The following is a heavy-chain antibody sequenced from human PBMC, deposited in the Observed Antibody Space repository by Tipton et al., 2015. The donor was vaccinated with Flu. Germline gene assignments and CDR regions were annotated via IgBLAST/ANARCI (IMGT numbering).Heavy chain of an antibody. V-gene: IGHV4-34*01. J-gene: IGHJ6*02. CDR1: GGSFSGYY. CDR3: ASSSLMVVRGVDYYYYGMDV. D-gene: IGHD3-10*01. Sequence: TLSLTCAVYGGSFSGYYWSWIRQPPGKGLEWIGEINHSGSTNYNPSLKSRVTISVDTSKNQFSLKLSSVTAADTAVYYCASSSLMVVRGVDYYYYGMDVWGQGTTVTVSS. CDR2: INHSGST.